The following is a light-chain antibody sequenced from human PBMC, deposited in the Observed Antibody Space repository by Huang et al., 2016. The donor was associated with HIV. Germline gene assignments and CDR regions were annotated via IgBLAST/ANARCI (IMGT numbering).Light chain of an antibody. CDR3: QQRSSWLT. J-gene: IGKJ4*01. Sequence: EIVLTQSPVTLSLSPGERATLSCRASQSVSIYLAWYQQKPGQATRLLIYDASNRANGIAARFSGSGAGTDFTLTISSLEAEDFAVYYCQQRSSWLTFGGGTAVEI. CDR1: QSVSIY. CDR2: DAS. V-gene: IGKV3-11*01.